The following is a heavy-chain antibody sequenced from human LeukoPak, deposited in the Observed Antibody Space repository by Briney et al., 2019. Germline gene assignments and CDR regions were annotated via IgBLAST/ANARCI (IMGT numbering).Heavy chain of an antibody. D-gene: IGHD3-10*01. CDR3: AKGKSSGSVDWFDP. CDR1: KFTFSNYA. CDR2: ITGAGKT. J-gene: IGHJ5*02. V-gene: IGHV3-23*01. Sequence: GGSLRLSCAASKFTFSNYAMTWVRQAPGKGPEWDSSITGAGKTYYPDSVKGRFTVSRDNFQNTPYLQMNAVRAEDTAIYYCAKGKSSGSVDWFDPWGQGTLVTVSS.